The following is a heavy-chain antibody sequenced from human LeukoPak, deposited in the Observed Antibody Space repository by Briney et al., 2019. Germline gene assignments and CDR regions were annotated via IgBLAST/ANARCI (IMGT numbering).Heavy chain of an antibody. CDR3: ARHVWFGEHNGHENWFDP. J-gene: IGHJ5*02. CDR1: GFTVSSNY. CDR2: IYSDDST. V-gene: IGHV3-66*04. D-gene: IGHD3-10*01. Sequence: PGGSLRLSCAASGFTVSSNYINWVRQAPGKGLEWVSVIYSDDSTYYEDSVKGRFTIFRDNSKNTLYLQMNSLTAEDTAVYYCARHVWFGEHNGHENWFDPWGQGTLVTVSS.